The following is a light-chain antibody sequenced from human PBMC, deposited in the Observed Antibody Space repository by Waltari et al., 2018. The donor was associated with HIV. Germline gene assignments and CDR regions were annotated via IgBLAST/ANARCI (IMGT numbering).Light chain of an antibody. V-gene: IGLV2-14*01. J-gene: IGLJ2*01. Sequence: HSALTQPASVSASPGQSITISCTGTSSAFGISNYVSWYQQHPGNVPKVIISEVISRPSVVSDRFSCSKSGNTASLTISGLQPEDEADYYCTSYTSNDTLLFGGGTKVTVL. CDR2: EVI. CDR1: SSAFGISNY. CDR3: TSYTSNDTLL.